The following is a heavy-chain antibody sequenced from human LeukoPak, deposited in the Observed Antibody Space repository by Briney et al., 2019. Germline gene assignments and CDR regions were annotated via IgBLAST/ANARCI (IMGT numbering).Heavy chain of an antibody. J-gene: IGHJ6*03. CDR1: GFAFTNYP. Sequence: PGGSLRLSCVASGFAFTNYPMNWVRQAPGKGLEWVSSIGSSITYTYYADSVKGRFTISRDNTKNSLFLQMNRLSAEDTAVYYCARGHVFGFDHYYYLDVWGKGTTVAVSS. CDR3: ARGHVFGFDHYYYLDV. D-gene: IGHD3-16*01. V-gene: IGHV3-21*01. CDR2: IGSSITYT.